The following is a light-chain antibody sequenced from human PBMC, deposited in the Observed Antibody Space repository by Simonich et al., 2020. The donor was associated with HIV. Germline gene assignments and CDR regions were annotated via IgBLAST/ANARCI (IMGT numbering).Light chain of an antibody. J-gene: IGLJ2*01. CDR1: SSDVVGYNY. CDR3: SSYTGSTTLV. Sequence: QSALTQPASVSGSPGQSITISCTGTSSDVVGYNYVSWYQQHPGKAPKLMIYDVTKRPSGVSKRFSGSKSGNTASLTISGLQADDEAEYYCSSYTGSTTLVFGGGTRLTVL. CDR2: DVT. V-gene: IGLV2-14*01.